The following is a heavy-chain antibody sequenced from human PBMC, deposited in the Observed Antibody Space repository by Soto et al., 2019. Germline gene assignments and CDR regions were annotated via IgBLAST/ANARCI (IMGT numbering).Heavy chain of an antibody. Sequence: SGTQSLTCACSGYSVPGDSDYLRWIRQPPGKGLEWIGYIYYSGCADYNPSLGSRVTISIDTSKNQFSLKLTSVTAADTAVYYCARGVGFGYYYCHMDLWGQVNTVIVSS. CDR1: GYSVPGDSDY. J-gene: IGHJ6*03. D-gene: IGHD3-10*01. V-gene: IGHV4-61*01. CDR3: ARGVGFGYYYCHMDL. CDR2: IYYSGCA.